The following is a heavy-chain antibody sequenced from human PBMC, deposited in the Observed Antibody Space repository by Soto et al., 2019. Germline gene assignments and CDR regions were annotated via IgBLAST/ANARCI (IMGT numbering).Heavy chain of an antibody. CDR2: IDYSGNT. CDR1: GGSVSSGSYY. D-gene: IGHD5-12*01. CDR3: ARDSKRGYSGYDKLDY. V-gene: IGHV4-61*01. J-gene: IGHJ4*02. Sequence: QVQLQESGPGLVKPSETLSLTCTVSGGSVSSGSYYWSWIRQPPGKGLEWIGYIDYSGNTNYNPSLKSRVTISVDTSKNQFSLKLSSVTAADTAVYYCARDSKRGYSGYDKLDYWGQGTLVTVSS.